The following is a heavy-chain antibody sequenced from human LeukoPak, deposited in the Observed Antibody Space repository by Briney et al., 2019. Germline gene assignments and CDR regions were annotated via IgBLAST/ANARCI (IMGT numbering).Heavy chain of an antibody. Sequence: GGSLRLSCAASGFTFSSYGMHWVRQAPGKGLEWVAVIWYDGSNKFYAGSVKGRFTISRDNSKNTLYLQMNSLRAEDTAVYYCARDRAAADLDYWGQGTLVTVSS. V-gene: IGHV3-33*01. J-gene: IGHJ4*02. CDR2: IWYDGSNK. CDR1: GFTFSSYG. CDR3: ARDRAAADLDY. D-gene: IGHD6-13*01.